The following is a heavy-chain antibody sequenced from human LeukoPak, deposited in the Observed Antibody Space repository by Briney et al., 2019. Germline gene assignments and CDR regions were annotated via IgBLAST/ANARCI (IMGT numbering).Heavy chain of an antibody. Sequence: PSETLSLTCIVSGGSITNYYWTWIRQPPGKELEWIGYIYYSGSTYYNPSLKSRVTISVDTSKNQFSLKLSSVTAADTAVYYCARAYSGYEHDYGMDVWGQGTTVTVSS. CDR1: GGSITNYY. CDR3: ARAYSGYEHDYGMDV. CDR2: IYYSGST. D-gene: IGHD5-12*01. J-gene: IGHJ6*02. V-gene: IGHV4-59*06.